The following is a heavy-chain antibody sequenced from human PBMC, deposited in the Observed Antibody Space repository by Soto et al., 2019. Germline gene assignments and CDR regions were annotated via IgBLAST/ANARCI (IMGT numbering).Heavy chain of an antibody. J-gene: IGHJ4*02. Sequence: SETLSLTCTVSGGSISSVYYYWSWIRQPPGKGLEWIGYIYYSGSTYYNPSLKSRVTISVDTSKNQFSLKLSSVAAADTAVYYCARGRYYDSSGYYGYWGQGTLVTVSS. D-gene: IGHD3-22*01. CDR1: GGSISSVYYY. CDR2: IYYSGST. V-gene: IGHV4-30-4*01. CDR3: ARGRYYDSSGYYGY.